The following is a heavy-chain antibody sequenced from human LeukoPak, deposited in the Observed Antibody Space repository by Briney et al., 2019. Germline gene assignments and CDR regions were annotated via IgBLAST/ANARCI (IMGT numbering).Heavy chain of an antibody. CDR1: GFLFSNYW. J-gene: IGHJ4*02. V-gene: IGHV3-48*02. D-gene: IGHD6-19*01. CDR3: ARDASGWGFTDY. Sequence: GGSLRLSCGASGFLFSNYWMSWLRQAPGKGLEWVSYISSSYSTMYYADSVRGRFTISRDNAKNSLYLQMNSLRDEDTAVYYCARDASGWGFTDYWGQGTLVTVSS. CDR2: ISSSYSTM.